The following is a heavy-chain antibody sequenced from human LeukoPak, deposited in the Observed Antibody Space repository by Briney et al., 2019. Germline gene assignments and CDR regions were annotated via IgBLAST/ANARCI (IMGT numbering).Heavy chain of an antibody. CDR1: GFTFSSYG. D-gene: IGHD2-21*02. V-gene: IGHV3-33*01. Sequence: GGSLRLSCAASGFTFSSYGMHWVRQAPGKGLEWAAVIWYHGRNKYFADSVKGRFTISRDISKNTLYLQMNSLRAEDTAVYYCARDYCGADCYSFDSWGQGTLVTVSS. CDR3: ARDYCGADCYSFDS. CDR2: IWYHGRNK. J-gene: IGHJ4*02.